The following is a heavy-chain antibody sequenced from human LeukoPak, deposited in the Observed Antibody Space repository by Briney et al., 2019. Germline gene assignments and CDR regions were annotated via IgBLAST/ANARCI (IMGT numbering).Heavy chain of an antibody. Sequence: GGSLRLSCAASGFTFSSYPMHWVRQAPGKGLEWVAVIWYDGSNKYYADSVKGRFTISRDNSKNTLYLQMNSLRAEDTAVYYCARAEGEFDPWGQGTLVTVSS. D-gene: IGHD1-14*01. CDR3: ARAEGEFDP. V-gene: IGHV3-33*08. CDR2: IWYDGSNK. J-gene: IGHJ5*02. CDR1: GFTFSSYP.